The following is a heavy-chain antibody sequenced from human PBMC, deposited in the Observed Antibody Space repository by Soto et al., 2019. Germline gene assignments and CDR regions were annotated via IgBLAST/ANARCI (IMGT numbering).Heavy chain of an antibody. CDR1: GFTLSNAW. CDR2: IKSETDGDTT. CDR3: TTDRRITLAQFDY. Sequence: GGSLRLSCAASGFTLSNAWMSWVRQAPGKGLEWVARIKSETDGDTTDYTAPVRGRFTISRDDSKNTLYLQMNSLKTEDTAVYYCTTDRRITLAQFDYWGQGTLVTVSP. V-gene: IGHV3-15*01. D-gene: IGHD1-20*01. J-gene: IGHJ4*02.